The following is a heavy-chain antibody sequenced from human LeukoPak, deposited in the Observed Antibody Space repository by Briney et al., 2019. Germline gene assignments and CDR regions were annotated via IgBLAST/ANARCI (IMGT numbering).Heavy chain of an antibody. D-gene: IGHD3-22*01. J-gene: IGHJ1*01. CDR2: SKSDGRT. V-gene: IGHV3-74*01. Sequence: GGSLRLSCAAAGFTFSNYWMHWVRQAPGKGLVWVSRSKSDGRTNYADSVKGRFTISRDNAKNTVSLQMNSLRAEDTGVYYCARAPSEIGGYYPEYFRHWGQGTLVTVSS. CDR1: GFTFSNYW. CDR3: ARAPSEIGGYYPEYFRH.